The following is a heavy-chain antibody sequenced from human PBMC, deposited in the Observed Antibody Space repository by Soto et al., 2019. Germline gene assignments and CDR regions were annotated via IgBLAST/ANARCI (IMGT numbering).Heavy chain of an antibody. CDR3: ARAAIHGSSWYFWFDP. Sequence: SVKVSCKTSGGTFSRHAINWVRQAPGQGLEWMGGTIPLFGTTNYAQKFKGRVTISADESTSTAYMELSSLTSEDAAVYYCARAAIHGSSWYFWFDPWGQGTLVTVSS. J-gene: IGHJ5*02. V-gene: IGHV1-69*13. CDR1: GGTFSRHA. CDR2: TIPLFGTT. D-gene: IGHD6-13*01.